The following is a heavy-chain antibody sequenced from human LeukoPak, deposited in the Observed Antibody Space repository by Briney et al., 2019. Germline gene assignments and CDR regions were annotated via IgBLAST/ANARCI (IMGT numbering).Heavy chain of an antibody. CDR3: ATRTKSTMVRGVIPY. CDR1: GGSISSSSYY. J-gene: IGHJ4*02. CDR2: IYYSGST. D-gene: IGHD3-10*01. Sequence: PSETLSLTCTVSGGSISSSSYYWGWIRQPPGTGLEWIGSIYYSGSTYYNPSLKSRVTISVDTSKNQFSLKLSSVTAADTAVYYCATRTKSTMVRGVIPYWGQGTLVTVSS. V-gene: IGHV4-39*07.